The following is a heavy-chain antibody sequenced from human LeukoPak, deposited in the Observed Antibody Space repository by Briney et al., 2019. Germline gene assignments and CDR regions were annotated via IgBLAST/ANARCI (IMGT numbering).Heavy chain of an antibody. CDR1: GFTFSSYS. CDR3: ARPSSSRRWYFDL. V-gene: IGHV3-48*04. CDR2: ISSSSSTI. J-gene: IGHJ2*01. D-gene: IGHD6-13*01. Sequence: GGSLRLSCAASGFTFSSYSMNWVRQAPGKGLEWVSYISSSSSTIYYADSVKGRFTISRDNAKNSLYLQMNSLRAEDTAVYYCARPSSSRRWYFDLWGRGTLVTVSS.